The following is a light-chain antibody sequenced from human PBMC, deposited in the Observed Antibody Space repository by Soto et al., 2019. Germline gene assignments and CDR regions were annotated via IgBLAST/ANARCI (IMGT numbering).Light chain of an antibody. CDR1: QSVNSN. Sequence: EILMTQSPLTLSVSPGERATLSCGASQSVNSNVAWYQQKPGQAPRLLIYGASSRATGIPDTFSGGGSGTDFTLTICGLEPEDFAVYYCQQYGNSPWTFGQGTKVDI. V-gene: IGKV3-20*01. J-gene: IGKJ1*01. CDR2: GAS. CDR3: QQYGNSPWT.